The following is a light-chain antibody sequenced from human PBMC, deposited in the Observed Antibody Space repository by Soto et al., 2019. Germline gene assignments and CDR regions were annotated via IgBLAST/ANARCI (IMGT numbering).Light chain of an antibody. CDR3: CSYAGSYNVV. V-gene: IGLV2-11*01. Sequence: QSALTQPRSVSGSPGQSVTISCTGTSSDVGGYNYVSWYQQHPGKAPKLMIYDVSKRPSGVPDRFSGSKSGNTASLTISGLQAEDEADYYCCSYAGSYNVVFGRGTKLIVL. CDR2: DVS. J-gene: IGLJ2*01. CDR1: SSDVGGYNY.